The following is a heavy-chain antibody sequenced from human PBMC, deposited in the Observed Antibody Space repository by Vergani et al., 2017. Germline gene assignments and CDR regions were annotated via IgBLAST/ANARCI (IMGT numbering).Heavy chain of an antibody. CDR1: GGSISSGGYY. CDR2: IYYSGST. J-gene: IGHJ3*02. V-gene: IGHV4-31*03. D-gene: IGHD6-13*01. CDR3: ASSVRVRVGHSGAAARRDAFDI. Sequence: QVQLQESGPGLVKPSQTLSLTCTVSGGSISSGGYYWSWIRQHPGKGLEWIGYIYYSGSTYYNPSLKSRVTISVDTSKNQFSLKLSSVTAADTAVYYCASSVRVRVGHSGAAARRDAFDIWGQGTMVTVSS.